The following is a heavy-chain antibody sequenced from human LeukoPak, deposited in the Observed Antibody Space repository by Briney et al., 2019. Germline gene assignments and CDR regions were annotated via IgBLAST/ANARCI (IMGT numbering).Heavy chain of an antibody. J-gene: IGHJ6*02. V-gene: IGHV3-53*01. CDR2: IYSSGEI. CDR3: ARDQKWEVQEDNFIYYYYGMDV. D-gene: IGHD1-26*01. Sequence: GGSLRLSCAASGFSVGDNYMSWVRQAPGKGLEWVSVIYSSGEIYYIESVEGRFTISRDNSKNILYLQMNTLRAEDTAVYYCARDQKWEVQEDNFIYYYYGMDVWAKGSRSPSP. CDR1: GFSVGDNY.